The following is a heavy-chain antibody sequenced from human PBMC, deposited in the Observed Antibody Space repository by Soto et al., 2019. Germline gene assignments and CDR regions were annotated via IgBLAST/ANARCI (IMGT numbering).Heavy chain of an antibody. Sequence: QVQLVQSGAEVRKPGSSVKVSCKASGGTFSRHAISWVRQAPGQGLEWMAGIIPIFGTANHAQKFQGRVTIIADESTSTAYMELSSLRSEDTAIYYCARGWGYDSSDYYYAYWGQGTLVIVSS. V-gene: IGHV1-69*01. D-gene: IGHD3-22*01. CDR1: GGTFSRHA. CDR3: ARGWGYDSSDYYYAY. CDR2: IIPIFGTA. J-gene: IGHJ4*02.